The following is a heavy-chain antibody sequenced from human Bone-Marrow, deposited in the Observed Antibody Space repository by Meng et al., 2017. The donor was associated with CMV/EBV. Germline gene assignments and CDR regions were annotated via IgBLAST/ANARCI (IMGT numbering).Heavy chain of an antibody. D-gene: IGHD6-13*01. CDR3: AKDLHIAAGDY. J-gene: IGHJ4*02. Sequence: GESLKIPCAASGLTFSSYWMHWVRQAPGKGLVWVSRINSNGSSTSYAASVKGRFTISRDNDKNTLYLQMKSLRTEDTAVYYCAKDLHIAAGDYWGQGTLVTVSS. CDR1: GLTFSSYW. V-gene: IGHV3-74*01. CDR2: INSNGSST.